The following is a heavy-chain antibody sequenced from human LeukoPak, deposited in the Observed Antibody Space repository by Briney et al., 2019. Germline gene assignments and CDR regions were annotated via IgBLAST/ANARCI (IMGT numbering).Heavy chain of an antibody. CDR1: GFTFSSNA. V-gene: IGHV3-23*01. CDR2: ITANGGRT. J-gene: IGHJ4*02. Sequence: GRSLRLSCAATGFTFSSNAMTWFSQAPGKGLERISVITANGGRTYYADSVKGRFTISRDNSKNTLSLQMNSLRADDTAVYYCAKDGAAPGSGGDYFDYWGQGTLVTVSS. D-gene: IGHD3-10*01. CDR3: AKDGAAPGSGGDYFDY.